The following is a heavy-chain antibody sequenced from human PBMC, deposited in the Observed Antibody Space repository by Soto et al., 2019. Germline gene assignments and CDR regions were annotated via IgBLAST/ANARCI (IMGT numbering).Heavy chain of an antibody. CDR2: IIPIFGTA. Sequence: QVQLVQSGAEVQKPGSSVKVSCKASGGTFSSYAISWVRQAPGQGLEWMGGIIPIFGTANYAQKFQGRVTITAAESTSTAYMERSSLGSEDTAVYYCARRSDTGRGSGYSYGRGGGADDYYYYYYGMDVWGQGTTVTVSS. CDR3: ARRSDTGRGSGYSYGRGGGADDYYYYYYGMDV. V-gene: IGHV1-69*01. J-gene: IGHJ6*02. CDR1: GGTFSSYA. D-gene: IGHD5-18*01.